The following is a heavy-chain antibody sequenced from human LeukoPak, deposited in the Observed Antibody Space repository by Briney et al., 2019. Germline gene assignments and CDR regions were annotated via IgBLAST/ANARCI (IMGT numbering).Heavy chain of an antibody. Sequence: SVKVSCKASGFTFTSSAMQWVRQARGQRREGIGWIVVGSGNTNYAQKFQERVTITRDMSTSTAYMELSSLRSEDTAVYYCAAVFLTVTTLFDYWGQGTLVTVSS. J-gene: IGHJ4*02. V-gene: IGHV1-58*02. CDR1: GFTFTSSA. CDR3: AAVFLTVTTLFDY. D-gene: IGHD4-17*01. CDR2: IVVGSGNT.